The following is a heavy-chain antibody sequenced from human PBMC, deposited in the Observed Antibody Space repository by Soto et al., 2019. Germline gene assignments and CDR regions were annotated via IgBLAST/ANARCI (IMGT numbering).Heavy chain of an antibody. V-gene: IGHV4-61*01. D-gene: IGHD3-10*01. CDR2: IYYTGTT. Sequence: QVQLQESGPGLVKPSETLSLTCSVSGGSVSSGTHYWSWIRQPPGKGLEWIGYIYYTGTTKYNPSLNSPTRISVDTSKKQFSLKISSVTAAGPALYYCASDPHDHGFPAGGIDVRGQGTTVTVSS. CDR1: GGSVSSGTHY. CDR3: ASDPHDHGFPAGGIDV. J-gene: IGHJ6*02.